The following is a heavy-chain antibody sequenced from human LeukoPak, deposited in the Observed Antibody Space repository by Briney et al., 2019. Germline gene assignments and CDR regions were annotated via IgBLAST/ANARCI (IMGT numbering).Heavy chain of an antibody. Sequence: GGSLRLSCAASGFTFSSYGMHWVRQAPGKGLVWVSRINNDGSSTIYADSVKGRLTISRDNAKNTLYLQMNSLRDDDTAVYYCVRDNGGEHLWGQGTLVTVSS. D-gene: IGHD3-16*01. CDR1: GFTFSSYG. J-gene: IGHJ4*02. CDR3: VRDNGGEHL. CDR2: INNDGSST. V-gene: IGHV3-74*01.